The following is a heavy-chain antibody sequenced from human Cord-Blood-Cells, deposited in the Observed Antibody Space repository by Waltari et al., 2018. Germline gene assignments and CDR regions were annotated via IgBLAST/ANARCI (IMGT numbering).Heavy chain of an antibody. CDR1: GGTFSSYA. CDR3: ARERQQLVAHDAFDI. CDR2: IIPICGTA. J-gene: IGHJ3*02. Sequence: QVQLVQSGAEVKKPGSSVKVSCKASGGTFSSYAISWVRQAPGQGLEWMGGIIPICGTANYAQEFQGRVTITADESTSTAYMELSSLRSEDTAVYYCARERQQLVAHDAFDIWGQGTMVTVSS. D-gene: IGHD6-13*01. V-gene: IGHV1-69*01.